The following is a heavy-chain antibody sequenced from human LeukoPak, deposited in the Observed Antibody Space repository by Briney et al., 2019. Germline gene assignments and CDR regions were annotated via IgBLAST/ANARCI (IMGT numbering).Heavy chain of an antibody. CDR3: ARRSSGWNKYYFDH. J-gene: IGHJ4*02. D-gene: IGHD6-19*01. Sequence: PSETLSLTCTVSGGSISSYYWSWIRQPPGKGLEWIGYIYYSGSTNYNPSLKSRVTISVDTSKNQFSLKLSSVTAADTAVYYCARRSSGWNKYYFDHWGQGTLVTVSS. CDR1: GGSISSYY. CDR2: IYYSGST. V-gene: IGHV4-59*08.